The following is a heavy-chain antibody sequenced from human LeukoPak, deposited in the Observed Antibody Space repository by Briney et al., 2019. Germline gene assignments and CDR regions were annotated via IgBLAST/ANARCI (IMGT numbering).Heavy chain of an antibody. CDR1: GFTFTNYW. CDR2: IKQDGGEK. CDR3: ARDYLGAYDY. V-gene: IGHV3-7*01. J-gene: IGHJ4*02. D-gene: IGHD1-26*01. Sequence: PGGSLRLSCAASGFTFTNYWMSWVRQAPGKGLEWVANIKQDGGEKYYVESVKGRFTISRDNAKNSLYLQMNSLRAEDTAVYFCARDYLGAYDYWGQGTLVTVSS.